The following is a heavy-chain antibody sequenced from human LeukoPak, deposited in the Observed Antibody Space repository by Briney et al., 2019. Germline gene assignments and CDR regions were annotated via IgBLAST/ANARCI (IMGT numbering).Heavy chain of an antibody. CDR3: ARDQSNGYVVNWFHP. D-gene: IGHD3-22*01. CDR2: INPNSGGT. Sequence: ASVKVSCKASGYTFTGYNMHWVRQAPGQGLEWMGWINPNSGGTNNAQKFHGRVTMTRDTSISTAYMELGRLRSEDTAVYYCARDQSNGYVVNWFHPGGEGTLVTVSS. J-gene: IGHJ5*02. CDR1: GYTFTGYN. V-gene: IGHV1-2*02.